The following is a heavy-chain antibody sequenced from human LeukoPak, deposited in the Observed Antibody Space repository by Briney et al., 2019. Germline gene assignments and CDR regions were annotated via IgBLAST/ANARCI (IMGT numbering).Heavy chain of an antibody. D-gene: IGHD4-17*01. CDR3: AREVSDTVTTGWYFDL. J-gene: IGHJ2*01. V-gene: IGHV3-13*01. CDR1: GFSFSNYD. CDR2: IWAGHNK. Sequence: GGSVTLSCPASGFSFSNYDLHWVRQAPGTGLEWAGAIWAGHNKYDSVFERGRFTISRENGKNSLFLQMNSLRAGDTAVYYCAREVSDTVTTGWYFDLWGRGTLVTVSS.